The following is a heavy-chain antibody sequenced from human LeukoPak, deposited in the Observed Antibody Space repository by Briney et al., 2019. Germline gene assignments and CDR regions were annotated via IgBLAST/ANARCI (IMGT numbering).Heavy chain of an antibody. D-gene: IGHD4-17*01. Sequence: ASVKVSCKASGYTFTSYGISWVRQAPGQGLEWMGWISAYNGNTNYAQKLQGRVTMTTDTSTSTAYMELRSLRSDDTAVYYCARDRFLKRVTVTYVDYWGQGTLATVSS. J-gene: IGHJ4*02. CDR3: ARDRFLKRVTVTYVDY. CDR1: GYTFTSYG. CDR2: ISAYNGNT. V-gene: IGHV1-18*04.